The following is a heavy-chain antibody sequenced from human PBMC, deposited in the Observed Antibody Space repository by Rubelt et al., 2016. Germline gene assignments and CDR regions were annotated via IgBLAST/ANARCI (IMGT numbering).Heavy chain of an antibody. V-gene: IGHV3-7*01. D-gene: IGHD6-19*01. CDR2: IKQDGSEK. J-gene: IGHJ2*01. Sequence: GSLRLSCAASGLTFTSSWMSWVRQAPGKGLEWVANIKQDGSEKYYVDSVKGRFTISRDNAKNSLYLQMNSLRAEDTAVYYCARESAVAAPYWYFDLWGRGTLVTVSS. CDR1: GLTFTSSW. CDR3: ARESAVAAPYWYFDL.